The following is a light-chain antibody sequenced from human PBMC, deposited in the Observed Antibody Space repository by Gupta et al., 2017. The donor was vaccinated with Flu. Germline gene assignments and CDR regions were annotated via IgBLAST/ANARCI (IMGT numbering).Light chain of an antibody. V-gene: IGLV2-14*01. J-gene: IGLJ1*01. Sequence: QSALTQPAPLSGSPGQPITISCTGTSSDVGRSDSVSWYQQHPGKAPKLIIYDVSNRPSGVSSRFSGSKSGNTASLTISGLEAEDETDYYCSSYTSTNTFYVFGPGTKVTVL. CDR1: SSDVGRSDS. CDR3: SSYTSTNTFYV. CDR2: DVS.